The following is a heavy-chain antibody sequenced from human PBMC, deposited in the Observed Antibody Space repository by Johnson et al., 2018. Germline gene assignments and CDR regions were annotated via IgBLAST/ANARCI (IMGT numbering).Heavy chain of an antibody. J-gene: IGHJ6*02. CDR1: GGSVSRYY. CDR2: IYYSGST. D-gene: IGHD4-17*01. CDR3: ASSSGDYDNYYYGMDV. V-gene: IGHV4-59*02. Sequence: QVQLQESGPGLVKTSETLSLTCTVSGGSVSRYYWSWIRQPPGKGLEWIGYIYYSGSTNYNPSLKSRVTISVDTSKNQYSLKLSSVTAADTAVYYWASSSGDYDNYYYGMDVGGQGTTGTVSS.